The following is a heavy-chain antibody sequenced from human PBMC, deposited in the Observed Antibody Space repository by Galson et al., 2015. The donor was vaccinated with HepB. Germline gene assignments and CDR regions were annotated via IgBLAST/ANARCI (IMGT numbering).Heavy chain of an antibody. V-gene: IGHV3-21*06. CDR2: ISTSGFYI. CDR3: ARTPEAYHSESSAYYYDGTFDV. D-gene: IGHD3-22*01. Sequence: SLRHSCAASGFTFSSYSLHCARQAPGKGLEWVSSISTSGFYIYYADSVKGRFTISRDNAKNSLHLQMNSLRAEDTAVYYCARTPEAYHSESSAYYYDGTFDVWGQGTMATVSS. J-gene: IGHJ3*01. CDR1: GFTFSSYS.